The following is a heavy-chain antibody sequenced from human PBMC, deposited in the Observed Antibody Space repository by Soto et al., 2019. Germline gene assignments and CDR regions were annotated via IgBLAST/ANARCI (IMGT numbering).Heavy chain of an antibody. D-gene: IGHD3-22*01. CDR3: ARDRSAGTQNYYDSPGPEAFDI. Sequence: ASVKVSCKASGYTFTSYCMHWVRQAPGQGLEWMGIINPSGGSTSYAQKFQGRVTMTRDTSTSTVYMELSSLRSEDTAVYYCARDRSAGTQNYYDSPGPEAFDIWGQGTMVTVSS. CDR1: GYTFTSYC. CDR2: INPSGGST. V-gene: IGHV1-46*01. J-gene: IGHJ3*02.